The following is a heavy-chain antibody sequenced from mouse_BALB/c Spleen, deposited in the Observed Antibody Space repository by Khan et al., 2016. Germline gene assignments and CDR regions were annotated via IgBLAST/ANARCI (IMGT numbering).Heavy chain of an antibody. CDR1: GYTFSRYW. V-gene: IGHV1-9*01. Sequence: VQLQESGAELMKPGASVKISCKATGYTFSRYWIEWVKERPGHGLEWIGEILPGSGRTDYNENFKGKATFTAETSSNTAYIQLSGLTSEDSAVYYYARGAYWGQGTLVTVSA. CDR2: ILPGSGRT. CDR3: ARGAY. J-gene: IGHJ3*01.